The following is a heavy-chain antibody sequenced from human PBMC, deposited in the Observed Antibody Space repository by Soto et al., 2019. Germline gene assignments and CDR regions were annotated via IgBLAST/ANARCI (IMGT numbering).Heavy chain of an antibody. Sequence: GESLKISCKGSGYSFTSYWISWVRQMPGKGLEWMGRIDPSDSYTNYSPSFQGHVTISADKSISTAYLQWSSLKASDTAMYYCARNASSGYSGYAHKGGYYYYYYGMDVWGQGTTVTVSS. CDR2: IDPSDSYT. D-gene: IGHD5-12*01. CDR1: GYSFTSYW. CDR3: ARNASSGYSGYAHKGGYYYYYYGMDV. J-gene: IGHJ6*02. V-gene: IGHV5-10-1*01.